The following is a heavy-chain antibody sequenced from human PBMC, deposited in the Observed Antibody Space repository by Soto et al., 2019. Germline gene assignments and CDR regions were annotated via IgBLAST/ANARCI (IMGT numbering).Heavy chain of an antibody. CDR2: IYYSGST. V-gene: IGHV4-59*01. Sequence: QVQLQESGPGLVKPSETLSLTCTVSGGSISSYYWSWIRQPPGKGLEWIGYIYYSGSTNYNPSLKSRVTISVDTSKTHFSLTLSSVTAAETAVYYCARATAVALGNFDYWGQGTLVTVSS. D-gene: IGHD6-19*01. J-gene: IGHJ4*02. CDR1: GGSISSYY. CDR3: ARATAVALGNFDY.